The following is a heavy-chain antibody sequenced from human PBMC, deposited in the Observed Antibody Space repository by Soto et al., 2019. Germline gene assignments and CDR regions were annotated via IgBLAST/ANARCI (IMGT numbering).Heavy chain of an antibody. CDR2: IIPIFGTA. Sequence: QVQLVQSGAEVKKPGSSVKVSCKAAGGTFSSYAISWVLQAPGQGLEWLGGIIPIFGTANYAQKFQGRVTITADDSTITAYMELISLISEDTAVYYCARSIPYFDYLCQGTLVTVSS. D-gene: IGHD2-2*02. J-gene: IGHJ4*02. CDR1: GGTFSSYA. CDR3: ARSIPYFDY. V-gene: IGHV1-69*01.